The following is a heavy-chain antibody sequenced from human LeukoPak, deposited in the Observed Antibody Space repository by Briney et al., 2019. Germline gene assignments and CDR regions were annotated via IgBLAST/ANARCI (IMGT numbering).Heavy chain of an antibody. V-gene: IGHV3-21*01. Sequence: GGPLRLSCAASGFTFSSYSMNWVRQAPGKGLEWVSSISSSSGTFIYYADSVRGRFTISSDTARNLLYLQMNSLRAEDTAVYYCARDFSSGGXGQGTLVTVSS. CDR3: ARDFSSGG. CDR2: ISSSSGTFI. J-gene: IGHJ4*02. CDR1: GFTFSSYS. D-gene: IGHD3-10*01.